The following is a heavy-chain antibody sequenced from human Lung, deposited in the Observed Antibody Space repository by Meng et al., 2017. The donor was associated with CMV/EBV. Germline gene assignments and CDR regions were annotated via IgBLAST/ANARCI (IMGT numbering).Heavy chain of an antibody. J-gene: IGHJ5*01. D-gene: IGHD3-3*01. CDR2: ISMSSSDI. CDR3: ARIKYDFWGTNWFDS. CDR1: GFTFSSYS. Sequence: GGSLRLXCAASGFTFSSYSMNWVRQAPGKGLEWVSYISMSSSDIYYADSVKGRFTISRDNAKKSLYLQMNSLRAEDTAVYYCARIKYDFWGTNWFDSWGHGTLVTVSS. V-gene: IGHV3-21*01.